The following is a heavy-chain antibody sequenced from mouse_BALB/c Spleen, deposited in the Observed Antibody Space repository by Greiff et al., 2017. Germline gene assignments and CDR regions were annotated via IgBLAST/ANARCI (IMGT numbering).Heavy chain of an antibody. J-gene: IGHJ4*01. Sequence: QVQPGGSLKLSCAASGFDFSRYWMSWVRQAPGKGLEWIGEINPDSSTINYTPSLKDKFIISRDNAKNTLYLQMSKVRSEDTALYYCAREGDYDGYAMDYWGQGTSVTVSS. CDR1: GFDFSRYW. CDR2: INPDSSTI. V-gene: IGHV4-1*02. D-gene: IGHD2-4*01. CDR3: AREGDYDGYAMDY.